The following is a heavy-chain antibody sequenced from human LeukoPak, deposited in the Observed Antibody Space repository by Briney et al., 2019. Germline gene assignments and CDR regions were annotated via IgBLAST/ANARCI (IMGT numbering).Heavy chain of an antibody. V-gene: IGHV4-39*01. J-gene: IGHJ4*02. CDR1: GGSISISSDY. CDR3: ARRLSTRSYYLDD. Sequence: NPSETLSLTCTVSGGSISISSDYWGWIRQPPGKGLEWIGDIYYSGTTNYNPSLKSRVTMSIDTSKNQFSLKLNSPTAADTAVYYCARRLSTRSYYLDDWGQGTLVTVSS. CDR2: IYYSGTT. D-gene: IGHD2/OR15-2a*01.